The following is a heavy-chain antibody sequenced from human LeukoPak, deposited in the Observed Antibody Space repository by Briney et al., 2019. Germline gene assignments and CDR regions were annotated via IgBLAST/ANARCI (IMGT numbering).Heavy chain of an antibody. CDR1: GGSISSSSYY. D-gene: IGHD6-19*01. CDR3: AREEIFGYSSGWHQASYAFDI. V-gene: IGHV4-39*02. Sequence: PSETLSLTCTVSGGSISSSSYYWGWIRQPPGKGLEWIGSIYYSGSTYYNPSLKSRVTISVDTSKNQFSLKLSSVTAADTAVYYCAREEIFGYSSGWHQASYAFDIWGQGTMVTVSS. CDR2: IYYSGST. J-gene: IGHJ3*02.